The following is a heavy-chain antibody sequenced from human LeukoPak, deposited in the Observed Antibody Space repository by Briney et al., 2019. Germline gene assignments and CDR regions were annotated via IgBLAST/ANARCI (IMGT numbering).Heavy chain of an antibody. D-gene: IGHD3-16*01. CDR2: INPSGGGT. V-gene: IGHV1-46*01. CDR1: GYTFTRYY. J-gene: IGHJ4*02. Sequence: ASVKVPCKASGYTFTRYYMHWVRQAPGQGLEWMGIINPSGGGTRYGQKFQGRVTTTRDTSMSTVYMELTSLRSEDTAVYYCACGAGGFDYWGQGTLVTVSS. CDR3: ACGAGGFDY.